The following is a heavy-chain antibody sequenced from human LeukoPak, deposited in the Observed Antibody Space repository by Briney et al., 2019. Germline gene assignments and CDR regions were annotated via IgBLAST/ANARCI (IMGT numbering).Heavy chain of an antibody. CDR2: IDPSDSYT. V-gene: IGHV5-10-1*01. Sequence: GGSLKISCKGSGYIFTSYWISWVRQLPGKGLEWMGRIDPSDSYTNYSPSFQGHVTISADKSISTAYLQWSSLKASDTAMYYCARHLQGEFDYWGQGTLVTVSS. CDR1: GYIFTSYW. J-gene: IGHJ4*02. D-gene: IGHD3-10*01. CDR3: ARHLQGEFDY.